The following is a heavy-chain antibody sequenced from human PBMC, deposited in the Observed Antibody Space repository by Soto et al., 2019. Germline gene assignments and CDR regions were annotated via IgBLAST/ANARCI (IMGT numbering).Heavy chain of an antibody. CDR1: GYTFTGYG. D-gene: IGHD7-27*01. CDR2: ISAYNGDT. CDR3: ARAGDPPYNGMDG. V-gene: IGHV1-18*01. Sequence: QVQLVQSAAEVKKPGASVEVSCKAPGYTFTGYGISWERQAPGHGLERMGWISAYNGDTKCAQNLQDRVTMTTATVTTTAYMERRSLRSDDTAVYYCARAGDPPYNGMDGWGQGTTVTVSS. J-gene: IGHJ6*02.